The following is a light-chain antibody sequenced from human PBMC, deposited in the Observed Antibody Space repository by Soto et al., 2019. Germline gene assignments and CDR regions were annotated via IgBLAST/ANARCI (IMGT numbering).Light chain of an antibody. CDR1: QSISSW. V-gene: IGKV1-5*03. CDR3: QQYDTYPRT. CDR2: KAS. J-gene: IGKJ4*01. Sequence: DIQMTQSPSTLSAFVGDRVTIACRASQSISSWLAWYQQKPGKAPKVLIYKASSLQSGVPSRFSGSGSGTEFTLTISNLQPDDFATYYCQQYDTYPRTFGRGTKVEIK.